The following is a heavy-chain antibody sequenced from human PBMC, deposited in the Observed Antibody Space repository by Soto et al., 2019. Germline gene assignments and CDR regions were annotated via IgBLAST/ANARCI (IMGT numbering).Heavy chain of an antibody. CDR2: ISYDGSNK. D-gene: IGHD6-19*01. CDR3: VAGQYFFDY. V-gene: IGHV3-30*03. Sequence: QVQLVESGGGVVQPGRSLRLSCAASGFSFSSYGMQWVRQAPGKGLEWVAVISYDGSNKYYADSVKDRFTNSRDNSKKTLYLQMNSMRADDTAVYYCVAGQYFFDYCGQGTLVTFSA. CDR1: GFSFSSYG. J-gene: IGHJ4*02.